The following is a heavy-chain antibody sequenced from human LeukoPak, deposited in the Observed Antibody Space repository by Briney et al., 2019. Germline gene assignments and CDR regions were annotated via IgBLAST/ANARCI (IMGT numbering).Heavy chain of an antibody. J-gene: IGHJ4*02. CDR1: GFTFSSYL. D-gene: IGHD2-2*01. CDR3: ARDGDIVVVPAPFDY. Sequence: GGSLRLSCAASGFTFSSYLMGWVRQAPGKGLEWVANIKQDGSEKYYVDSVKGRFTISRDNAKNSLYLQMNSLRAEDTAVYYCARDGDIVVVPAPFDYWGQGTLVTVSS. V-gene: IGHV3-7*01. CDR2: IKQDGSEK.